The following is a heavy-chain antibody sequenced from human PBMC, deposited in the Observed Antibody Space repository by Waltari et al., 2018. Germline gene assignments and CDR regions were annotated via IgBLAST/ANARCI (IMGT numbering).Heavy chain of an antibody. V-gene: IGHV3-9*01. D-gene: IGHD2-21*02. CDR2: INWNSGKR. J-gene: IGHJ4*02. Sequence: EVQLVESGGGLVQPGRSLRLSCAASGFTFDNFAMPWVRQAPGKGLEWVSSINWNSGKRGYADSVKGRFTISRDNAKNSLYLQMNSLRTEDTALYYCAKGSGGDPWPDYWGQGTLVIVSS. CDR1: GFTFDNFA. CDR3: AKGSGGDPWPDY.